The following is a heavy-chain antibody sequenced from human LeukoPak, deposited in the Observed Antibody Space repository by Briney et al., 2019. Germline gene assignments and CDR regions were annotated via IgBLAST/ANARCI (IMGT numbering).Heavy chain of an antibody. CDR2: IYYSGST. V-gene: IGHV4-31*03. Sequence: SSETLSLTCTVSGGSISSGGYYWSWIRQHPGKGLEWIGYIYYSGSTYYNPSLKSRVTISVDTSKIQFSLKLSSVTAADTAVYYCARDQITMVRGRRLYNWFDPWGQGTLVTVSS. CDR3: ARDQITMVRGRRLYNWFDP. J-gene: IGHJ5*02. D-gene: IGHD3-10*01. CDR1: GGSISSGGYY.